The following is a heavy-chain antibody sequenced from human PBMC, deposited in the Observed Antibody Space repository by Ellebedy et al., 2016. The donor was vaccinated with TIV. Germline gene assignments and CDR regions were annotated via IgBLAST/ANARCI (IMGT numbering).Heavy chain of an antibody. CDR3: ARPDRGSSGLYVY. Sequence: SETLSLXCTVSGASITSSDYYWGWIRQPPGKGLEWIGSIYYVGSAYYNPSLKSRVTMSVDTSKNQFSMIVTSVTAADTSVYYCARPDRGSSGLYVYWGQGTLVTVSS. D-gene: IGHD6-19*01. CDR2: IYYVGSA. V-gene: IGHV4-39*01. CDR1: GASITSSDYY. J-gene: IGHJ4*02.